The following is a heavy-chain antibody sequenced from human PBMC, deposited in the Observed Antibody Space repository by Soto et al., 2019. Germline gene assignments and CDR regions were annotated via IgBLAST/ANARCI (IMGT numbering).Heavy chain of an antibody. CDR2: ISGSGGST. J-gene: IGHJ6*02. CDR3: ANEPTPGGFGEYSYGMDV. CDR1: GFTFSSYA. D-gene: IGHD3-10*01. V-gene: IGHV3-23*01. Sequence: GGSLRLSCAASGFTFSSYAMSWVHQAPGKGLEWVSAISGSGGSTYYADSVKGRFTISRDNSKNTLYLQMNSLRAEDTAVYYCANEPTPGGFGEYSYGMDVWGQGTTVTVSS.